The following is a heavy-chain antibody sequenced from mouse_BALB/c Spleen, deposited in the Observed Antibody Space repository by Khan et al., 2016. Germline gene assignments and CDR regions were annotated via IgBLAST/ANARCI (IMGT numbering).Heavy chain of an antibody. J-gene: IGHJ1*01. CDR2: IDPANGNT. V-gene: IGHV14-3*02. Sequence: VQLQQSGAELVKPGASVKLSCTASGFNIKDTYMHWVKQRPEQGLEWIGRIDPANGNTNYDPKFQGKATITADTSSNTAYLQLSSLTSEDSAVFYCGTDGSSYWYFDVWGAGTTVTVSS. CDR3: GTDGSSYWYFDV. CDR1: GFNIKDTY. D-gene: IGHD1-1*01.